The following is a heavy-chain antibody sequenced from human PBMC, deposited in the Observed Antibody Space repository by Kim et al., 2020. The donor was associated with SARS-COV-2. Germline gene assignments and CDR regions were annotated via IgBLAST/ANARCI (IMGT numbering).Heavy chain of an antibody. CDR3: ERGGPSNSWFFDS. V-gene: IGHV3-11*01. J-gene: IGHJ4*02. Sequence: SAATVKGRFTNSRDNATKPLYLQMNSLRAEGTAVYYCERGGPSNSWFFDSWGQGTLVTVSS. D-gene: IGHD6-13*01.